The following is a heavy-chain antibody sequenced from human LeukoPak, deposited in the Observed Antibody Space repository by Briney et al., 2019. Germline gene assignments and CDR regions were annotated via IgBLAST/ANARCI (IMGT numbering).Heavy chain of an antibody. CDR1: GYTFTSYD. Sequence: ASVKVSCKASGYTFTSYDINWVRQATGQGLEWMGWMNPNSGNTGYAQKFQGRVTMTRNTSISTAYMELSRLRSDDTAVYYCARGNGGIQLWVAYYYYYMDVWGKGTTVTVSS. CDR3: ARGNGGIQLWVAYYYYYMDV. J-gene: IGHJ6*03. CDR2: MNPNSGNT. D-gene: IGHD5-18*01. V-gene: IGHV1-8*01.